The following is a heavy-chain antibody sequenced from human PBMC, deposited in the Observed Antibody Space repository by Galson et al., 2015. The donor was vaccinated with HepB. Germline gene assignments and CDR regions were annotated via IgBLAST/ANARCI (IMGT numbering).Heavy chain of an antibody. CDR2: IRSKANSYAT. V-gene: IGHV3-73*01. D-gene: IGHD3-22*01. CDR1: GFTFSGSA. Sequence: SLRLSCAASGFTFSGSAMHWVRQASGKGLEWVGRIRSKANSYATAYAASVKGRFTISRDDSKNTAYLQMNSLKTEDTAVYYCTRILPHYDSTSRGAFDIWGQGTMVTVSS. J-gene: IGHJ3*02. CDR3: TRILPHYDSTSRGAFDI.